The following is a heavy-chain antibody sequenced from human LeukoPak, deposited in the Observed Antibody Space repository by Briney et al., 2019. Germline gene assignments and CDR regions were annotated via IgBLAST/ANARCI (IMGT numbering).Heavy chain of an antibody. Sequence: PGGSLRLSCAASGFTFSSYSMNWVRQAPGKGLEWVSSISSSSSYIYYADSVKGRFTISRDDAKNSLYLQMNSLRAEDTAVYYCARVRKSYFDYWGQGTLVTVSS. CDR2: ISSSSSYI. V-gene: IGHV3-21*01. CDR3: ARVRKSYFDY. J-gene: IGHJ4*02. CDR1: GFTFSSYS.